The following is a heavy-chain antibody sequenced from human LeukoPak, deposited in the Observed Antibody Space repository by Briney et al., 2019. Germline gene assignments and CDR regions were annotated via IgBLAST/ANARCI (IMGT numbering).Heavy chain of an antibody. V-gene: IGHV3-21*01. D-gene: IGHD3-10*01. CDR3: AREEARGIYYYYYMDV. CDR1: GFTFSSCT. CDR2: ISSSSSYI. Sequence: GGSLRLSCAASGFTFSSCTMNWVRQAPGKGLEWVSSISSSSSYIYYADSVKGRFTISRDNAKNSLYLQMNSLRAEDTAVYYCAREEARGIYYYYYMDVWGKGTTVTVSS. J-gene: IGHJ6*03.